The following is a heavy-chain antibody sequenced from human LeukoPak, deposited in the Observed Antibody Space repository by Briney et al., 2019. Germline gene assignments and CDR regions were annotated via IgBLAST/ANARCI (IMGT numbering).Heavy chain of an antibody. CDR3: ARGRIPWFDP. J-gene: IGHJ5*02. CDR2: IYYSGST. Sequence: PSETLSLTCTVSGGSISSGSYYWSWIRQPPGKGLEWIGYIYYSGSTNYNPSLKSRVTISVDTSKNQFSLKLSSVTAADTAVYYCARGRIPWFDPWGQGTLVTVSS. V-gene: IGHV4-61*01. D-gene: IGHD5-18*01. CDR1: GGSISSGSYY.